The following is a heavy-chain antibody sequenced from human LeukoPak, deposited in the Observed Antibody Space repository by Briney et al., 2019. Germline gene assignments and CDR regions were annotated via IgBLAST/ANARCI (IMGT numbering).Heavy chain of an antibody. CDR3: ASAYYDFWSGSMNYYYMDV. CDR1: GYTFTSYG. Sequence: GASVKVSCKASGYTFTSYGISWVRQAPGQGLEWMGWISAYNGNTNYAQKLQGRVTMTTDTSTSTAYMELRSLRSDDTAVYYCASAYYDFWSGSMNYYYMDVWGKGTTVTVSS. CDR2: ISAYNGNT. D-gene: IGHD3-3*01. J-gene: IGHJ6*03. V-gene: IGHV1-18*01.